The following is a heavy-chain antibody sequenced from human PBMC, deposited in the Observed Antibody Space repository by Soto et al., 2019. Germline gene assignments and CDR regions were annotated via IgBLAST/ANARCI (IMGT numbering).Heavy chain of an antibody. J-gene: IGHJ4*02. CDR3: ASLVRTGWKIFDH. D-gene: IGHD6-19*01. Sequence: QVQLQESGPGLVKPSETLSLTCTVSGGSFSSYFWSWIRQPPGKGLEWIGYIYYSGSTTYNPSLESRVTISVDTSKNQFSLNLTSVTAADTAVYYCASLVRTGWKIFDHWGQGALVAVSS. CDR1: GGSFSSYF. V-gene: IGHV4-59*01. CDR2: IYYSGST.